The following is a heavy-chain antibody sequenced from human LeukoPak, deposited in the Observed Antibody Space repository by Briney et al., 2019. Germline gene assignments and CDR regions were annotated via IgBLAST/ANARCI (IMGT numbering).Heavy chain of an antibody. CDR2: INTNTGNP. CDR3: AIPLRLRYFDWLYAFDI. CDR1: GYTFTSYA. V-gene: IGHV7-4-1*02. D-gene: IGHD3-9*01. J-gene: IGHJ3*02. Sequence: ASVKVSCKASGYTFTSYAMNWVRQAPGQGLERMGWINTNTGNPTYAQGFTGRFVFSLDTSVSTAYLQISSLKAEDTAVYYCAIPLRLRYFDWLYAFDIWGQGTMVTVSS.